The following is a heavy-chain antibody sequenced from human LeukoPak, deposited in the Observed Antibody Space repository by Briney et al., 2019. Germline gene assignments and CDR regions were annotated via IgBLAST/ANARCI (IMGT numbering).Heavy chain of an antibody. CDR1: GFTFSPYS. J-gene: IGHJ3*02. D-gene: IGHD3-3*01. CDR2: IGGSGTST. CDR3: AREDFEAFDI. V-gene: IGHV3-21*01. Sequence: GGSLRLSCAASGFTFSPYSMNWVRQAPGKGLEWVSSIGGSGTSTYYADSVRGRFTISRDSAKNSLYLQMNSLRAEDTAMYYCAREDFEAFDIWGQGTMVTVSS.